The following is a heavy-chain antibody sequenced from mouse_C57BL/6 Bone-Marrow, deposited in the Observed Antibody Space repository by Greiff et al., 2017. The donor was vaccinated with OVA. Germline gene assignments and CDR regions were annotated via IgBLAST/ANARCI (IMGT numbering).Heavy chain of an antibody. CDR3: ASGFDG. CDR1: GYAFTNYL. J-gene: IGHJ1*03. Sequence: QVQLQQSGAELVRPGTSVKVSCKASGYAFTNYLIEWVKQRPGQGLEWIGVINPGSGGTNYNEKFKGKATLTADKSSSTASMQLSSLTSEDSAVYFCASGFDGWGTGTTVTVSS. D-gene: IGHD4-1*01. V-gene: IGHV1-54*01. CDR2: INPGSGGT.